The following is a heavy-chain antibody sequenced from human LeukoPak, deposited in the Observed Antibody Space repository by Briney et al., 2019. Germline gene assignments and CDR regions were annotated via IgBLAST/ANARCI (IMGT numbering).Heavy chain of an antibody. CDR1: GYTFIDYY. Sequence: ASVKVSCKASGYTFIDYYIHWVRQAPGQGLEWMGWINPDSGATYYVEKFQGRVTMTTDKSISTVYMELKSLISDDTAVYLCARVKELVRTRYYYYFMDVRGKGTTITVPS. CDR2: INPDSGAT. J-gene: IGHJ6*03. CDR3: ARVKELVRTRYYYYFMDV. V-gene: IGHV1-2*02. D-gene: IGHD6-6*01.